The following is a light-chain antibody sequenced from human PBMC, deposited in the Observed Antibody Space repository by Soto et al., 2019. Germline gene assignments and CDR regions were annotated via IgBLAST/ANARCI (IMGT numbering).Light chain of an antibody. V-gene: IGKV3-20*01. J-gene: IGKJ2*01. CDR1: QSVNSNH. Sequence: EIVLTQSPGTLSLSPGERATVSCRASQSVNSNHLAWFQQKPGQAPRLLIHGASRRATGIPDRFSGSGSGTDFTLSISRLEPEDFAVYYCHQYVSSPLTFGQGTKLEIK. CDR2: GAS. CDR3: HQYVSSPLT.